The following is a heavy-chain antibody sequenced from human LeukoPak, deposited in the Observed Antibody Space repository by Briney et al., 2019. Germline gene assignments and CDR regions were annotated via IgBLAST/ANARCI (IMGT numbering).Heavy chain of an antibody. J-gene: IGHJ3*02. CDR2: ISWNSGSI. Sequence: GGSLRLSCAASGFTFDDYAMHWVRQAPGKGLEWVSGISWNSGSIGYADSVKGRFTISRDNAKNSLYLQMNSLRAEDTAVYYCANAPKVHDAFDIWGQGTMVTVSS. CDR3: ANAPKVHDAFDI. CDR1: GFTFDDYA. V-gene: IGHV3-9*01.